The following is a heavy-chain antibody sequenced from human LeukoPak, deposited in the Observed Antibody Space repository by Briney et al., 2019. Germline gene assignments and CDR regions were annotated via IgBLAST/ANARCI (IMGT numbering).Heavy chain of an antibody. V-gene: IGHV4-39*01. CDR3: ARHPIGYCSSTSCPGAFDI. CDR1: GGSISSSSYY. J-gene: IGHJ3*02. CDR2: IYYSGST. D-gene: IGHD2-2*01. Sequence: SETLSLTCTVSGGSISSSSYYWGWIRQPPGKGLEWIGSIYYSGSTYYNPSLKSRVTMSVDTSKNQFSLKLSSVTAADTAVYYCARHPIGYCSSTSCPGAFDIWGQGTMVTVSS.